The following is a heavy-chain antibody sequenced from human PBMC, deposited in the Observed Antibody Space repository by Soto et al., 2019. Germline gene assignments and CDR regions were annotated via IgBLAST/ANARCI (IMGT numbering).Heavy chain of an antibody. CDR2: INHTXST. CDR3: ARDKINVIFDY. Sequence: XXPLSLTCAVYRGSFSGYYWTWIRQPPGTGLERIPXINHTXSTNHNQSPKXXVTISADXXKNPFSLKLTSVTAADTPVYYCARDKINVIFDYCGQETLVTVSS. J-gene: IGHJ4*02. V-gene: IGHV4-34*01. D-gene: IGHD2-8*01. CDR1: RGSFSGYY.